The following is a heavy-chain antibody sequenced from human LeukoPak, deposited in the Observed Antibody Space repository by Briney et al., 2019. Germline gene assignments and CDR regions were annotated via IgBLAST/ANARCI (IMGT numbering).Heavy chain of an antibody. CDR2: IYTSGST. Sequence: PSETLSLTCTVSGGSISSYYWSWIRQPAGKGLEWIGRIYTSGSTNYSPSLKSRVTMSVDTSKNQFSLKLSSVTAADTAVYYCARYYYDSSGYYLDYWGQGALVTVSS. CDR3: ARYYYDSSGYYLDY. J-gene: IGHJ4*02. V-gene: IGHV4-4*07. CDR1: GGSISSYY. D-gene: IGHD3-22*01.